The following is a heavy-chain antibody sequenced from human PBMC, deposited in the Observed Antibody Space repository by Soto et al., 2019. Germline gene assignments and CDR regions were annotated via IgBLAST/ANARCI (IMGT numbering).Heavy chain of an antibody. D-gene: IGHD6-13*01. CDR1: GFTFSSYA. J-gene: IGHJ6*02. CDR3: ARALRYIAAAVGYYYYGVDV. V-gene: IGHV3-30-3*01. CDR2: ISYDGSNK. Sequence: GGSLRLSCAASGFTFSSYAMHWVRQAPGKGLEWVAVISYDGSNKYYADSVKGRFTISRDNSKNTLYLQMNSLRAEDTAVYYCARALRYIAAAVGYYYYGVDVWGQGTTVTVSS.